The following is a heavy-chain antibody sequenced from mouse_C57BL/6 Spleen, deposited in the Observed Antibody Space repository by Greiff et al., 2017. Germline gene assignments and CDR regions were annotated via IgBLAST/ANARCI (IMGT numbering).Heavy chain of an antibody. V-gene: IGHV5-4*03. Sequence: EVKLVESGGGLVKPGGSLNLSCAASGFTFSSYAMSWVRQTPEKRLEWVATISDGGSYTYYPDNVKGRLTISRDNAKNNLYLQMSQLKSEDTAMYYCARGGGMITTSYFDVWGTGTTVTVSS. CDR1: GFTFSSYA. J-gene: IGHJ1*03. CDR3: ARGGGMITTSYFDV. D-gene: IGHD2-4*01. CDR2: ISDGGSYT.